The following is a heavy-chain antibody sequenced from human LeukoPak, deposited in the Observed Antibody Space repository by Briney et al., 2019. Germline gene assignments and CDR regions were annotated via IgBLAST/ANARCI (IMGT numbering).Heavy chain of an antibody. CDR3: AHMAATLELLWFGELLGTFDY. Sequence: ESGPTLVKPTQTLTLTCTFSGFSLSTSGVGVGWIRQPPGKALEWLALIYWDDDKRYSPSLKSRLTITKDTSKNQVVLTMTNMDPVDTATYYCAHMAATLELLWFGELLGTFDYWGQGTLVTVSS. V-gene: IGHV2-5*02. D-gene: IGHD3-10*01. CDR2: IYWDDDK. J-gene: IGHJ4*02. CDR1: GFSLSTSGVG.